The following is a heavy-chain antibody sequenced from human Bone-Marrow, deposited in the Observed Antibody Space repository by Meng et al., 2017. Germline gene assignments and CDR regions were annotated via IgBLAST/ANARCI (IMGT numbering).Heavy chain of an antibody. CDR3: ARGPTTMAHDFDY. D-gene: IGHD4-11*01. CDR2: INHSGST. Sequence: QGQPQPWGVGLLNPSETLALTRVVFGGSFSDYYWSWIRQPPGKGLGWIGEINHSGSTNYNPSLESRATISVDTSQNNLSLKLSSVTAADSAVYYCARGPTTMAHDFDYWGQGTLVTVSS. V-gene: IGHV4-34*01. CDR1: GGSFSDYY. J-gene: IGHJ4*02.